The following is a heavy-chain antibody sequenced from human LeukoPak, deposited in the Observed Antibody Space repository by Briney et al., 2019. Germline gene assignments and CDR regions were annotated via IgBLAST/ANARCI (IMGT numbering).Heavy chain of an antibody. V-gene: IGHV1-8*01. CDR3: ATLGSLRFLEWLLDPYYYGMDV. Sequence: ASVKVSCKASGYTFTSYDINWVRQATGQGLEWMGWMNPNSGNTGYAQKFQGSVTMTRNTSISTAYMELSSLRSEDTAVYYCATLGSLRFLEWLLDPYYYGMDVWGQGTTVTVSS. D-gene: IGHD3-3*01. CDR1: GYTFTSYD. J-gene: IGHJ6*02. CDR2: MNPNSGNT.